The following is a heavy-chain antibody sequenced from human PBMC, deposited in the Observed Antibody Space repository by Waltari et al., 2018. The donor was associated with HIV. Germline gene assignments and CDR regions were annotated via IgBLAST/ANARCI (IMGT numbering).Heavy chain of an antibody. D-gene: IGHD3-9*01. CDR2: ISSESKKI. CDR3: ARDTLNFYFGLDV. V-gene: IGHV3-48*02. CDR1: GFTFSQYA. Sequence: EEQLVEAGGGGVIKPGESLRLSCVGSGFTFSQYAMNWVSQAPGKGLEWIAYISSESKKIQYADSVKGRFTVSRDNAKESLYLQMNSLRDGDTAVYYCARDTLNFYFGLDVWGQGTTVTVSS. J-gene: IGHJ6*02.